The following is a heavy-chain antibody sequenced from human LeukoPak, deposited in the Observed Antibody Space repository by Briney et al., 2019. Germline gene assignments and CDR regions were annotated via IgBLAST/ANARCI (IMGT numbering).Heavy chain of an antibody. V-gene: IGHV3-7*01. Sequence: GGSLRLSCAASGFTFSSYWMSWVRQAPGKGLEWVANIKQDGSEKYYVDSVKGRFTISRDNAKNPLYLQMNSLRAEDTAVYYCARDRGSSWPEFDPWGQGTLVAVSS. CDR3: ARDRGSSWPEFDP. CDR1: GFTFSSYW. J-gene: IGHJ5*02. CDR2: IKQDGSEK. D-gene: IGHD6-13*01.